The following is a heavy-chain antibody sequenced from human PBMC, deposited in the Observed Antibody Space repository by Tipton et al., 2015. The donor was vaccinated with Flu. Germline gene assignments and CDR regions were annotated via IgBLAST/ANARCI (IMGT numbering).Heavy chain of an antibody. D-gene: IGHD1-26*01. CDR1: GGSISSSNHY. CDR3: ARVKSGARDYFDY. CDR2: VYYSGST. J-gene: IGHJ4*02. Sequence: TLSLTCTVSGGSISSSNHYWGWIRQPPGKGLEWIGSVYYSGSTYYNPSLKSRVTISVDTSKNQFSLKLSSVTAADTAVYYCARVKSGARDYFDYWGQGTLVTVSS. V-gene: IGHV4-39*07.